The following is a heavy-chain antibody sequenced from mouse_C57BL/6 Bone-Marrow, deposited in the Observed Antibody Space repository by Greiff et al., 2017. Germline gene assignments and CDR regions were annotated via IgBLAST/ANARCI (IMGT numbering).Heavy chain of an antibody. J-gene: IGHJ1*03. Sequence: EVKLVESGGGLVQPGESLKLSCESNEYEFPSHDMSWVRKTPEKRLELVAAINSDGGSTYYPDTMERRFIISRDNTKKTLYLQMSSLRSEHTALYYCAIRGYDDPYWYFDVWGTGTTVTVSS. CDR1: EYEFPSHD. CDR3: AIRGYDDPYWYFDV. V-gene: IGHV5-2*01. CDR2: INSDGGST. D-gene: IGHD2-2*01.